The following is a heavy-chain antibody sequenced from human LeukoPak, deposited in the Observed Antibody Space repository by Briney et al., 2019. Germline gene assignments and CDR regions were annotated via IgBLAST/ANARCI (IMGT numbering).Heavy chain of an antibody. J-gene: IGHJ5*02. Sequence: PSETLSPTCTVSGGSISSGGYYWSWIRQHPGKGLEWIGYTYYSGSTYYNPSLKSRVTISVDTSKNQFSLKLSSVIAADTAVYYCARRGYSYGYGGFGGVNWFDPWGQGTLVTVSS. V-gene: IGHV4-31*03. CDR1: GGSISSGGYY. D-gene: IGHD5-18*01. CDR3: ARRGYSYGYGGFGGVNWFDP. CDR2: TYYSGST.